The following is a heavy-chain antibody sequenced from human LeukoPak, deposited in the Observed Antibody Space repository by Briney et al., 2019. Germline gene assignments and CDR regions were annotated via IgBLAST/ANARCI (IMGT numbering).Heavy chain of an antibody. CDR1: GGSISSYY. V-gene: IGHV4-59*08. Sequence: SETLSLTCTVSGGSISSYYWSWIRQPPGKGLEWIGCIYYSGSTNYNPSLKSRVTISVDTSKNQFSLKLSSVTAADTAVYYCARHSAAARRSPYYFDYWGQGTLVTVSS. CDR3: ARHSAAARRSPYYFDY. J-gene: IGHJ4*02. CDR2: IYYSGST. D-gene: IGHD6-13*01.